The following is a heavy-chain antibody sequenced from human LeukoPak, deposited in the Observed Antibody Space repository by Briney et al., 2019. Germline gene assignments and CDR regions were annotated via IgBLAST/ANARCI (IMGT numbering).Heavy chain of an antibody. V-gene: IGHV3-7*03. CDR1: GFTFTTYW. CDR3: AREWGYCSSTSCYTGYYYYYGMDV. J-gene: IGHJ6*02. CDR2: INQDGTDK. D-gene: IGHD2-2*02. Sequence: GGSLRLSCAASGFTFTTYWMSWIRQAPGKGLEWVANINQDGTDKYYVDSVKGRFTFSRDNAQNSLYLQMNSLRAEDTAVYYCAREWGYCSSTSCYTGYYYYYGMDVWGQGTTVTVSS.